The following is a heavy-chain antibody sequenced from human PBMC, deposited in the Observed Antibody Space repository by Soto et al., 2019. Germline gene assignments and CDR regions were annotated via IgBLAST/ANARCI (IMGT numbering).Heavy chain of an antibody. CDR3: AREGSSMWGSGSHYFYS. Sequence: PGGSLRLSCAASGFTFSSYAMSWVRQAPGKGLEWVSAISGSGGSTYYADSVKGRFIISRDNSKNTLYLQMNSLRVEDTAVYYCAREGSSMWGSGSHYFYSWGQGTLVTVSS. D-gene: IGHD3-10*01. CDR1: GFTFSSYA. J-gene: IGHJ4*02. V-gene: IGHV3-23*01. CDR2: ISGSGGST.